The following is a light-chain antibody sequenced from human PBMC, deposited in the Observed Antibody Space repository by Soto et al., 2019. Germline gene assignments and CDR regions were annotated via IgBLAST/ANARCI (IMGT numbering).Light chain of an antibody. CDR3: ISYAGSSIWV. Sequence: QSALTQPPSASGSPGQSVTISCTGTSCDVGTYNYVSWYQQHPGKAPKLMIYDVSKRPSGVPDRFSGSKSGNTASLTVSGLQAEDEADYYCISYAGSSIWVFGGGTKPTVL. J-gene: IGLJ3*02. CDR1: SCDVGTYNY. CDR2: DVS. V-gene: IGLV2-8*01.